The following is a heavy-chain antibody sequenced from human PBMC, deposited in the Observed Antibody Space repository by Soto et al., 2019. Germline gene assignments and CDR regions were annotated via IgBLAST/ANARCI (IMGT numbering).Heavy chain of an antibody. J-gene: IGHJ6*02. CDR1: GFTFDDYA. V-gene: IGHV3-9*01. CDR2: ISWNSGNK. D-gene: IGHD3-9*01. Sequence: EVQLVESGGDLVQLGRSLRLSCAASGFTFDDYAMHWVRQAPGKGLEWVSGISWNSGNKGYADSVKGRFTISRDNAKNFLYLEMNSLRAEDTALYYCAKEAGLVRFFDWLSNGLDVWGQGTAVTVS. CDR3: AKEAGLVRFFDWLSNGLDV.